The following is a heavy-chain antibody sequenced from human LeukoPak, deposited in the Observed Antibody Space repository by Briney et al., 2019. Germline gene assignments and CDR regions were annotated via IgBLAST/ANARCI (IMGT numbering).Heavy chain of an antibody. CDR1: GGTFSSYA. J-gene: IGHJ6*03. CDR2: IIPIFGTA. D-gene: IGHD2-2*01. Sequence: GSSVKVSCKASGGTFSSYAISWVRQAPGQGLEWMGGIIPIFGTANYAQKFQGRVTITTDESTSTAYMELSSLRSEDTAVYYCARSIPAATSKKGPIRHYYYMDVWGKGTTVTVSS. V-gene: IGHV1-69*05. CDR3: ARSIPAATSKKGPIRHYYYMDV.